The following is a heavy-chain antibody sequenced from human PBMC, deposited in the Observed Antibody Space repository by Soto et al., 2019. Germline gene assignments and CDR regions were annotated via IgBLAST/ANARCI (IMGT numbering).Heavy chain of an antibody. J-gene: IGHJ3*02. D-gene: IGHD2-2*01. CDR3: ARDRSIVVVPAAIGAFDI. V-gene: IGHV6-1*01. Sequence: SQTLSLTCAISGDSVSSNSAAWNWIRQSPSRGLGWLGRTYYRSKWYNDYAVSVKSRITINPDTSKNQFSLQLNSVTPEDTAVYYCARDRSIVVVPAAIGAFDIWGQETMVTVSS. CDR2: TYYRSKWYN. CDR1: GDSVSSNSAA.